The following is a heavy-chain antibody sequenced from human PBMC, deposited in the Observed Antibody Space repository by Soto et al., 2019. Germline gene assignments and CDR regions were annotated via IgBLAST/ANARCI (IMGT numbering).Heavy chain of an antibody. J-gene: IGHJ4*02. CDR2: IRASGGST. V-gene: IGHV3-23*01. CDR1: GFTFSRYD. Sequence: EVQLLESGGGFVQPGGSLRLSCVASGFTFSRYDMSWVRQTPGRGLEWVSTIRASGGSTYYADSVKGRFTVSRDNSKNTLYLQMNSLRAEDTAIYYCVKGNTEIGGGRGTLGTVSS. D-gene: IGHD4-17*01. CDR3: VKGNTEIG.